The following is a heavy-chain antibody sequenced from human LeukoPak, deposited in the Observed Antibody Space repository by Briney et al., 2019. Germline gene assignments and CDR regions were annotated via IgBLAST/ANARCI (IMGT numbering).Heavy chain of an antibody. D-gene: IGHD5-18*01. CDR3: ARENYSYGSTAFDY. J-gene: IGHJ4*02. Sequence: GGSLRLSCVASGFTFSTYSMNWVRQAPGKGLECISYISSSSSTIYYADSVKGRFTISRDNAKNSLYLQMNSLRSEDTAVYYCARENYSYGSTAFDYWGQGTLVTVSS. CDR2: ISSSSSTI. V-gene: IGHV3-48*01. CDR1: GFTFSTYS.